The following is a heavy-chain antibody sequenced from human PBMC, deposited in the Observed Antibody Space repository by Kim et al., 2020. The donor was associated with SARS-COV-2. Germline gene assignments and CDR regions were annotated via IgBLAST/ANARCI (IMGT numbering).Heavy chain of an antibody. CDR1: GFTFSSYA. CDR2: INSDGSST. V-gene: IGHV3-74*01. D-gene: IGHD4-17*01. CDR3: ARDRNLRLDYFNYGLDG. Sequence: GGSLRLSCAASGFTFSSYAMHWVRQAPGKGLEWVSRINSDGSSTNYADSVKGRFTISRDNSKNTLYLQMNSLRAEDTAVYYCARDRNLRLDYFNYGLDG. J-gene: IGHJ6*01.